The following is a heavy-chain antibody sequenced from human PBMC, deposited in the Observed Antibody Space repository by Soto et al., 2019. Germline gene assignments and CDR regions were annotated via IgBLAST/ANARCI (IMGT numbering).Heavy chain of an antibody. J-gene: IGHJ4*02. CDR2: ISSSTFYT. D-gene: IGHD3-22*01. V-gene: IGHV3-11*06. Sequence: GGSLRLSCAASGFSFSDHYMSWIRQAPGKGLEWVSYISSSTFYTNYADSVKGRFTISRDNAKNSLYLQMNSLRAEDTAVYYCATDDSSVLEYFDYWGQGILVTVSS. CDR3: ATDDSSVLEYFDY. CDR1: GFSFSDHY.